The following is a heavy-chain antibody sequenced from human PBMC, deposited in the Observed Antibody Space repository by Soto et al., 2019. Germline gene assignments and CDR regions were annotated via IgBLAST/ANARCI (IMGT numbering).Heavy chain of an antibody. J-gene: IGHJ4*02. CDR2: ISSSTFYT. D-gene: IGHD3-22*01. V-gene: IGHV3-11*06. Sequence: GGSLRLSCAASGFSFSDHYMSWIRQAPGKGLEWVSYISSSTFYTNYADSVKGRFTISRDNAKNSLYLQMNSLRAEDTAVYYCATDDSSVLEYFDYWGQGILVTVSS. CDR3: ATDDSSVLEYFDY. CDR1: GFSFSDHY.